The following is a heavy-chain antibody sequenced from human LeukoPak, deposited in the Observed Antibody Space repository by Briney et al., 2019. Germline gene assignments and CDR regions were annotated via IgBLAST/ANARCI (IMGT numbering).Heavy chain of an antibody. CDR2: IYPRDGST. Sequence: ASVKVSCKASGYTFTNNYLHWVRQAPGQGLEWMGMIYPRDGSTSYAQNFQGRVTVTRDTSTTTVRMELRGLRSEDTAVYYCARDQEGFDYWGQGTVVTVSS. V-gene: IGHV1-46*01. J-gene: IGHJ4*02. CDR1: GYTFTNNY. CDR3: ARDQEGFDY.